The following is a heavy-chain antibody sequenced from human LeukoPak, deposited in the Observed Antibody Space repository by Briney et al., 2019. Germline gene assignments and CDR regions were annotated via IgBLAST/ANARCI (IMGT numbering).Heavy chain of an antibody. CDR1: GGSISSGGYY. CDR3: ARVTYYYGSGSYRWFDP. CDR2: IYYSGST. Sequence: SETLSLTCTVSGGSISSGGYYWSWIRQHPGKGLEWIGYIYYSGSTYYNPSLKSRVTISVDTSKNQFSLKLSSGTAADTAVYYCARVTYYYGSGSYRWFDPWGQGTLVTVSS. D-gene: IGHD3-10*01. J-gene: IGHJ5*02. V-gene: IGHV4-31*03.